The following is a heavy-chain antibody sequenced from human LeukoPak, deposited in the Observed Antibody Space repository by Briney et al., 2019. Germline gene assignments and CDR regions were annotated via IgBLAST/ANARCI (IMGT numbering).Heavy chain of an antibody. Sequence: SETLSLTCTVSGGSISSSSYYWGWIRQPPGKGLEWIGEINHSGSTNYNPPLKSRVTISVDTSKNQFSLKLSSVTAADTAVYYCARFSWIQLWDYYFDYWGQGTLVTVSS. CDR1: GGSISSSSYY. D-gene: IGHD5-18*01. J-gene: IGHJ4*02. CDR2: INHSGST. CDR3: ARFSWIQLWDYYFDY. V-gene: IGHV4-39*07.